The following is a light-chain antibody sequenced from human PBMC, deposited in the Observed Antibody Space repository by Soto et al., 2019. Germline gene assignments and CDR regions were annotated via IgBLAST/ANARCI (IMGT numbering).Light chain of an antibody. CDR2: NNN. CDR3: AAWDDSLSGPV. V-gene: IGLV1-44*01. CDR1: RASIGSNT. Sequence: QSVLTQPPSASGTPGQRVTISCSGSRASIGSNTFTWYQHLPGAAPKLLVYNNNQRPSGVPDRFSGSKSDTSASLAISGLQFEDEAVYYCAAWDDSLSGPVFGGGTKLTVL. J-gene: IGLJ3*02.